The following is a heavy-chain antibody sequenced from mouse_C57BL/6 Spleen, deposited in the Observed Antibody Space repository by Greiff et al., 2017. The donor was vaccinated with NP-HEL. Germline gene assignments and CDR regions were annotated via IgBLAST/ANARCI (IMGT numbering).Heavy chain of an antibody. V-gene: IGHV10-1*01. CDR1: GFSFNTYA. CDR3: VRHGGSDWYFDV. Sequence: EVHLVESGGGLVQPKGSLKLSCAASGFSFNTYAMNWVRQAPGKGLEWVARIRSKSNNYATYYADSVKDRFTISRDDSESMLYLQMNNLKTEDTAMYYCVRHGGSDWYFDVWGTGTTVTVSS. J-gene: IGHJ1*03. CDR2: IRSKSNNYAT.